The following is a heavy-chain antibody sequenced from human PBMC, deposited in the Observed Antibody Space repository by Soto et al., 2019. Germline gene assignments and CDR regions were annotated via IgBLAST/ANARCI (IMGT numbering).Heavy chain of an antibody. J-gene: IGHJ6*02. CDR1: GGSFSGYY. D-gene: IGHD3-10*01. CDR2: INHSGST. Sequence: QVQLQQWGAGLLKPSETLSLTCAVYGGSFSGYYWSWIRQPPGKGLEWIGEINHSGSTNYNPSLKRRVTISVHTSKHQFSLQLSSVTAADTAVYYCARGLWFGEGHYYYYYGMEVWGQGTTVTVSS. V-gene: IGHV4-34*01. CDR3: ARGLWFGEGHYYYYYGMEV.